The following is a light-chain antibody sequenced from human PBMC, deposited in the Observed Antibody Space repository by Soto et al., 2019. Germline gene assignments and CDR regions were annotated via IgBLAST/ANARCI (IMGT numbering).Light chain of an antibody. V-gene: IGLV1-40*01. CDR2: ANS. Sequence: QSVLTQPPSVSGAPGQRVTISCTGSSSNIGSGFDVHWYQQLPGTAPRLLIYANSNRPSGVPDRFSGSRSGSSASLAITGLKAEDEADYYCQSYDSSLSGSNVFGTGTKLTVL. CDR3: QSYDSSLSGSNV. J-gene: IGLJ1*01. CDR1: SSNIGSGFD.